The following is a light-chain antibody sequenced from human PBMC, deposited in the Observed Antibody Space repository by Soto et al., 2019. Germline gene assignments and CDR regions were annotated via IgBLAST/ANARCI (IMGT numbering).Light chain of an antibody. CDR1: QRVNIN. CDR2: AAS. CDR3: QQYNSYSRT. J-gene: IGKJ1*01. Sequence: EVSMAQTPITRSVSPLERATLSCRASQRVNINLAWYQQKPGQAPRLLIYAASSRESGIPARFSGSGSGTEFTLTISSLQPDDFATYYCQQYNSYSRTFGQGTKVDIK. V-gene: IGKV3-15*01.